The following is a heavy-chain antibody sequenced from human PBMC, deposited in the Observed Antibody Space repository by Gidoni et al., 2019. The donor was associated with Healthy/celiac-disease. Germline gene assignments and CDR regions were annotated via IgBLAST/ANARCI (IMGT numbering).Heavy chain of an antibody. Sequence: QVQLQESAPGLVKPSQTLSLTCTSSGASISRGCYYRRWIRQPAGKGLEWIGRIYTSGSTNYNPSLKSRVNISVDTSKNQFSLKLSSVTAADTAVYYCAREYGAWIQLWPNDENWYFDLWGRGTLVTVSS. CDR2: IYTSGST. D-gene: IGHD5-18*01. J-gene: IGHJ2*01. CDR1: GASISRGCYY. CDR3: AREYGAWIQLWPNDENWYFDL. V-gene: IGHV4-61*02.